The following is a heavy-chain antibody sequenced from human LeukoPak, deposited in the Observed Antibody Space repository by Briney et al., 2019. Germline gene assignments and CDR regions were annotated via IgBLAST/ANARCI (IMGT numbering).Heavy chain of an antibody. CDR2: IIPIFGTA. Sequence: SVKVSCXASGGTFSSYAISWVRLAPGQGLEWMGRIIPIFGTANYAQKFQGRVTITTDESTSTAYMELSSLRSEDTAVYYCTAHYYDSSGYFDYWGQGTLVTVSS. CDR3: TAHYYDSSGYFDY. CDR1: GGTFSSYA. V-gene: IGHV1-69*05. D-gene: IGHD3-22*01. J-gene: IGHJ4*02.